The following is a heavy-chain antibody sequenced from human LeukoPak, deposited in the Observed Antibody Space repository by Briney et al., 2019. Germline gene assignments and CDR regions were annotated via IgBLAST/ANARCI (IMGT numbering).Heavy chain of an antibody. J-gene: IGHJ4*02. Sequence: ASVKVSCKASGYTFTGYYMHWVRQAPGQGLEWMGWINPNSGGTNYAQKFQGRVSMTEDTSTDTAYMELSSLRSEDTAMYYCATDQLGQQTLDLDYWGQGTLVTVPS. V-gene: IGHV1-2*02. D-gene: IGHD6-13*01. CDR2: INPNSGGT. CDR3: ATDQLGQQTLDLDY. CDR1: GYTFTGYY.